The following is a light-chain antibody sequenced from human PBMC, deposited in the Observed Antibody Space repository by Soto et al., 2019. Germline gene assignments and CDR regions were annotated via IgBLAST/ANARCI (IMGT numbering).Light chain of an antibody. CDR3: SSYTSTSTLYV. J-gene: IGLJ1*01. Sequence: QSVLTQPASVSGSPGQSITISCTGTSSDIGGYNYVSWYQQLPGKVPKLIIYDVSDRPSGVSDRFSGSKSGNAAPLTISGLQAEDEADYYCSSYTSTSTLYVFGTGTKVTVL. CDR2: DVS. V-gene: IGLV2-14*03. CDR1: SSDIGGYNY.